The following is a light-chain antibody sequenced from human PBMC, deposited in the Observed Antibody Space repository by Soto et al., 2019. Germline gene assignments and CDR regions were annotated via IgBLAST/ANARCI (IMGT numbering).Light chain of an antibody. CDR3: QQYNNCHPART. V-gene: IGKV3-15*01. Sequence: EIVMTQSPATLSVSPGERATLSCRASQSVGSNLAWYLQKPGQAPSLLLYGASTRATSIPARFSGSGSGTAFTLTISSLQSEDFEIYFCQQYNNCHPARTFGQGTKVEIK. CDR2: GAS. J-gene: IGKJ1*01. CDR1: QSVGSN.